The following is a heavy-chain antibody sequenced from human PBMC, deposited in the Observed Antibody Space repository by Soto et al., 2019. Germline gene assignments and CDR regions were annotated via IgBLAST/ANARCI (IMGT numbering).Heavy chain of an antibody. CDR1: GFTPSSND. CDR3: AKPGYGSSWYRNFDY. D-gene: IGHD6-13*01. Sequence: GGSVRLSCAAAGFTPSSNDMYCVRQAPGKGLEWVSYISSSSSPIYYADSVRGRFTISRDNAKNSLYLQMNSLRAEDTAVYYCAKPGYGSSWYRNFDYLGQG. CDR2: ISSSSSPI. J-gene: IGHJ4*02. V-gene: IGHV3-48*01.